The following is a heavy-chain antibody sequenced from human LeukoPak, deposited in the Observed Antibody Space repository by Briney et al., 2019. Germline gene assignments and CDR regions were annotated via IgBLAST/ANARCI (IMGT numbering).Heavy chain of an antibody. V-gene: IGHV1-69*04. Sequence: ASVKVSCKASGGTFSSYAISWVRHAPGQGLEWMGRIIPILGIANYAQKFQGRVTITADKSTSTAYMELSSLRSEDTAVYYCARGRDGYNYYYYYGMDVWGQGTTVTVS. CDR3: ARGRDGYNYYYYYGMDV. J-gene: IGHJ6*02. CDR2: IIPILGIA. D-gene: IGHD5-24*01. CDR1: GGTFSSYA.